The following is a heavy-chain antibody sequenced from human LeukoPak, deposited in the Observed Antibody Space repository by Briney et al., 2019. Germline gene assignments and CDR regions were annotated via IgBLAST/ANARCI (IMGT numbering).Heavy chain of an antibody. CDR2: ISSSSSSYI. J-gene: IGHJ6*02. CDR1: GFTFSSYS. V-gene: IGHV3-21*01. Sequence: GGSLRLSCAASGFTFSSYSMNWVRQAPGKGLEWVSSISSSSSSYIYYADSVKGRFTISRDNAKNSLYLQMNSLRAEDTAVYYCARDGYGHYYYGMDVWGQGTTVTVSS. D-gene: IGHD4-17*01. CDR3: ARDGYGHYYYGMDV.